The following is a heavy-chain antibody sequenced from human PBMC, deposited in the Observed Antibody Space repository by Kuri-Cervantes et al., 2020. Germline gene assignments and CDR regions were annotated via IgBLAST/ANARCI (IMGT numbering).Heavy chain of an antibody. Sequence: GESLKISCAASGFTFGNSDMHWVRQATGKGLEWVSAIGAGGDTYYPGSVKGRFTISRDNAKNSLYLQMNSLRAGDTAVYYCARGSKNVWGLLIGGYFQHWGQGTLVTVSS. V-gene: IGHV3-13*01. J-gene: IGHJ1*01. D-gene: IGHD1-26*01. CDR3: ARGSKNVWGLLIGGYFQH. CDR2: IGAGGDT. CDR1: GFTFGNSD.